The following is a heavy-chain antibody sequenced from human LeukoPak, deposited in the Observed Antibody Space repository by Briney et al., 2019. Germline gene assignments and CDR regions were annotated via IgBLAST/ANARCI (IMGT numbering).Heavy chain of an antibody. CDR2: ISAYNGNT. CDR1: GYTFTSYG. Sequence: ASVKVSCKASGYTFTSYGISWVRQAPGQGLEWMGWISAYNGNTNYAQKLQGRVTMTTDTSTSTAYMELRSLRSDDTAVYYCARRDLPDDSTNWFDPWGQGTLVTVSS. J-gene: IGHJ5*02. V-gene: IGHV1-18*01. D-gene: IGHD3-22*01. CDR3: ARRDLPDDSTNWFDP.